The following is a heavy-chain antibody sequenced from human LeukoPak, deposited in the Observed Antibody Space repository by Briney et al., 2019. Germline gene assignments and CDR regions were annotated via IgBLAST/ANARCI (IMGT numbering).Heavy chain of an antibody. CDR1: GFTFTTYG. Sequence: RPGGSLRLSCSASGFTFTTYGMNWVRQAPGKGLEWVTFIRQEGSDKYYADTVKGRFTISRDNTKNTLYLQMNSLRAEDTAVYYCAKNQGGSYFFESWGQGTQVTVSS. J-gene: IGHJ4*02. CDR2: IRQEGSDK. CDR3: AKNQGGSYFFES. V-gene: IGHV3-30*02. D-gene: IGHD3-16*01.